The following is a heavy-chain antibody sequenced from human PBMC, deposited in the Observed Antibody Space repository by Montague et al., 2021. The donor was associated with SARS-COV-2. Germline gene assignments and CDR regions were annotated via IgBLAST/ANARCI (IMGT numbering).Heavy chain of an antibody. CDR1: GGSIDGNH. J-gene: IGHJ4*02. CDR3: GRGISSWWAVGY. D-gene: IGHD6-13*01. V-gene: IGHV4-4*09. CDR2: IGST. Sequence: SETLSLTCTVSGGSIDGNHWTWVRQSPGKGLEWIGQIGSTNYNPSLESRISTSVDTSKNQFSLRLSSATAADTAVYYCGRGISSWWAVGYWGQGILVTVSS.